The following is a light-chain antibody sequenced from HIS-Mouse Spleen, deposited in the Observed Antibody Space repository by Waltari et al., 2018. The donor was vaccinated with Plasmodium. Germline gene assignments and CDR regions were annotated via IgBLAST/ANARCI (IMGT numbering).Light chain of an antibody. CDR3: CSYAGSSTFYV. Sequence: QSALPQPASVSGSPGPSSTISCTGTSSDVGSYYLLSWSQQHPGKAPKLMIYEGSKRPSGVSNRFSGSKSGNTASLTISGLQAEDEADYYCCSYAGSSTFYVFGTGTKVTVL. CDR1: SSDVGSYYL. V-gene: IGLV2-23*01. J-gene: IGLJ1*01. CDR2: EGS.